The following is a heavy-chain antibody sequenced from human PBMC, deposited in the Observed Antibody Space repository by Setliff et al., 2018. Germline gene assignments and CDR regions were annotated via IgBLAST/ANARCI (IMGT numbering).Heavy chain of an antibody. V-gene: IGHV3-33*03. CDR1: GFTFRNYG. CDR3: AKDQGTGNCSGGSCYLFEH. J-gene: IGHJ4*02. CDR2: IWFDGGNE. D-gene: IGHD2-15*01. Sequence: PGGSLRLSCAASGFTFRNYGMHWVRQAPGKGPEWVAVIWFDGGNEFYADSVRGRFTISRDNSKNMLYLQMDSLRVEDTAVYYCAKDQGTGNCSGGSCYLFEHWGQGVQVTVSS.